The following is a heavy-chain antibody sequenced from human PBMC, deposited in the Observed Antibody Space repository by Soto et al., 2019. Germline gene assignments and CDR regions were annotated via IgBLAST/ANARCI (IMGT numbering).Heavy chain of an antibody. Sequence: QVQLQESGPGLVKPSQTLSLTCTVSGGSISSGDYYWSWIRQPPGKGLEWIGYIYYSGSTYYNPSLKSRVTISVDTSKNQFSLKLSSVTAADTAVYYCARDKRDGYTTPYYYGMDVWGQGTTVTVSS. V-gene: IGHV4-30-4*01. D-gene: IGHD5-12*01. CDR2: IYYSGST. J-gene: IGHJ6*02. CDR1: GGSISSGDYY. CDR3: ARDKRDGYTTPYYYGMDV.